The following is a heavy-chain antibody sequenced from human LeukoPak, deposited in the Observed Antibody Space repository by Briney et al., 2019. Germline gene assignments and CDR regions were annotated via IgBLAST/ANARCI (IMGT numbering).Heavy chain of an antibody. Sequence: SETLSLTCTVSGGSISSYYWSWIRQPPGKGLEWIGYIYYSGSTNYNPSLKRRVTISVDTSKNQFSLKLSSVTAADTAVYYCATHELSSGWYSGNAFDIWGQGTMVTVSS. J-gene: IGHJ3*02. V-gene: IGHV4-59*08. CDR3: ATHELSSGWYSGNAFDI. D-gene: IGHD6-19*01. CDR2: IYYSGST. CDR1: GGSISSYY.